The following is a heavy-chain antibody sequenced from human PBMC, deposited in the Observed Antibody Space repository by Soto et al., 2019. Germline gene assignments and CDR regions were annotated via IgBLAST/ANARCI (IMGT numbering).Heavy chain of an antibody. Sequence: EVQLVESGGGLVKPGGSLRLSCAASGFTFSNAWMSWVRQAPGKGLEWVGRIKSKTDGGTTDYAAPVKGRFTISRDDSKNTLYLLMNSLKTEDTAVYCCTTDGALRWPPYYFDYWGQGTLVTVSS. CDR3: TTDGALRWPPYYFDY. CDR2: IKSKTDGGTT. J-gene: IGHJ4*02. D-gene: IGHD4-17*01. CDR1: GFTFSNAW. V-gene: IGHV3-15*01.